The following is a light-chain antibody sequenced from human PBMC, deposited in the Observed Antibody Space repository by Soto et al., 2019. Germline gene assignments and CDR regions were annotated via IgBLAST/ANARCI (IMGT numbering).Light chain of an antibody. J-gene: IGKJ5*01. V-gene: IGKV3-15*01. CDR1: HSVSSSY. CDR2: GAS. CDR3: QQYNSWPPIT. Sequence: EIVLTQSPGTLSLSPGDRATLSCSASHSVSSSYLAWYQQKPGQAPRLLIYGASTGATGIPARFSGSGSGTEFTLSISSLQSEDFAAYYCQQYNSWPPITFGQGTRLENK.